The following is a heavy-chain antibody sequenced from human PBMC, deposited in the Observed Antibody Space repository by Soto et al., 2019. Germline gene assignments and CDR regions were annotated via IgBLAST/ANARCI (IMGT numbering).Heavy chain of an antibody. CDR3: ARGRIIVVPAAPHFDY. Sequence: SETLSLTCAVYGGSFSGYYWSWIRQPPGKGLEWIGEINHSGSTNYNPSLKSRVTISVDTSKNQFSLKLSSVTAADTAVYYCARGRIIVVPAAPHFDYWGQGTLVTVSS. CDR1: GGSFSGYY. D-gene: IGHD2-2*01. V-gene: IGHV4-34*01. CDR2: INHSGST. J-gene: IGHJ4*02.